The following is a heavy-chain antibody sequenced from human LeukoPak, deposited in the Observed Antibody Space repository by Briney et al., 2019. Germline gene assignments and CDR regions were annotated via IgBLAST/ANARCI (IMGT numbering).Heavy chain of an antibody. Sequence: SETLSLTCTVSGGSISSYYWSWIRQPPGKGLEWIGYIYYSGSTNYNPSRKGRATISVHTSKNQLSLKLSSVTPAHTAVYYRAKHPSDCSGGSCHEPNWFDPWGQGTLVTVSS. D-gene: IGHD2-15*01. CDR1: GGSISSYY. V-gene: IGHV4-59*08. J-gene: IGHJ5*02. CDR3: AKHPSDCSGGSCHEPNWFDP. CDR2: IYYSGST.